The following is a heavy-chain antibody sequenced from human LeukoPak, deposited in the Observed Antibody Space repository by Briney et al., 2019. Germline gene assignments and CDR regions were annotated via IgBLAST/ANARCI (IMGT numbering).Heavy chain of an antibody. D-gene: IGHD3-22*01. V-gene: IGHV3-48*03. CDR2: ISSSGNTI. Sequence: GGSLRLSCAASGLSFSNSEVKWARQAPGKGLEWVSYISSSGNTIYYADSVKGRFTISRDNAKNSLCLQMNSLRAEDTAVYYCARASFSYDSTTYYYEDYWGQGTLVTVSS. CDR1: GLSFSNSE. J-gene: IGHJ4*02. CDR3: ARASFSYDSTTYYYEDY.